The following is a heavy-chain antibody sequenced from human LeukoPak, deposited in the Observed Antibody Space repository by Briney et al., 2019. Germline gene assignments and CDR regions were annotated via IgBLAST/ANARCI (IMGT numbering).Heavy chain of an antibody. CDR2: IIPIFGAA. J-gene: IGHJ6*02. Sequence: SVKVSCKASGGTFSSYAISWVRQALGQGLEWMGGIIPIFGAANYAQKFQGRVTITADESTSTAYMELSSLRSEDTAVYYCARDGRRITIFGVVISGYYYYGMDVWGQGTTVTVSS. CDR3: ARDGRRITIFGVVISGYYYYGMDV. V-gene: IGHV1-69*13. D-gene: IGHD3-3*01. CDR1: GGTFSSYA.